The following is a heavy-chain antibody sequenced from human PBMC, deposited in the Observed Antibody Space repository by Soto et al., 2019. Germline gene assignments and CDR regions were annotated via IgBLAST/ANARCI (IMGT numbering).Heavy chain of an antibody. V-gene: IGHV3-30-3*01. Sequence: GGSLRLSCAASGFSFSISPMHWVRQSPGKGPEWVALISYDGTNKFYAGSVKGRFTISRDNSKSTLYLQVDSLRPEDAAVYYCARDPKTSGGQHWAFNYFDSWGQGTLVTVSS. J-gene: IGHJ4*02. CDR3: ARDPKTSGGQHWAFNYFDS. CDR2: ISYDGTNK. CDR1: GFSFSISP. D-gene: IGHD7-27*01.